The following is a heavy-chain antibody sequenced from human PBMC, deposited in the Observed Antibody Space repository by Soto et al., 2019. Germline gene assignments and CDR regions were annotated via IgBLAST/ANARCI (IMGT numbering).Heavy chain of an antibody. J-gene: IGHJ4*02. Sequence: EVQLLESGGGLVQPGGSLRLPCAASGFTFSNYAMSWVRQAPGEGLEWVSGISGSGAATYYADSIKGRFTISRDSSKSTLYLQVNSLRAEDTAIYYCAANYYGSGSFYPDYFDSWGQGTLVTVSS. CDR2: ISGSGAAT. CDR3: AANYYGSGSFYPDYFDS. V-gene: IGHV3-23*01. CDR1: GFTFSNYA. D-gene: IGHD3-10*01.